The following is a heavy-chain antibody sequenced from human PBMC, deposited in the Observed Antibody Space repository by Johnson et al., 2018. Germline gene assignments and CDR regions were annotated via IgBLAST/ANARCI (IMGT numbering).Heavy chain of an antibody. D-gene: IGHD6-6*01. CDR2: LYYSGST. CDR3: AKVYSGTIPAPPDAFDI. Sequence: QVQLQESGPGLVKPSETLSLTCTVSGGSISSYYWSWVRQPPGKGLKWIGYLYYSGSTNYNPYLMSRVTISVDTSQNQFSLNLSSVTAADTAVYYCAKVYSGTIPAPPDAFDIWGQGTMVTVSS. V-gene: IGHV4-59*01. CDR1: GGSISSYY. J-gene: IGHJ3*02.